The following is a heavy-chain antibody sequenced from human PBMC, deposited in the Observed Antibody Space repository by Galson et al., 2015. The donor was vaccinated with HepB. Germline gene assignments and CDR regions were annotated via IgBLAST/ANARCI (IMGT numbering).Heavy chain of an antibody. CDR2: IKQDGSEK. J-gene: IGHJ6*03. Sequence: SLRLSCAASGFTFSSYWMSWVRQAPGKGLEWVANIKQDGSEKYYVDSVKGRFTISRDNAKNSLYLQMNSLRAEDTAVYYCARISASLYGSGSRYYYYYYMDVWGKGTTVTASS. CDR3: ARISASLYGSGSRYYYYYYMDV. V-gene: IGHV3-7*03. CDR1: GFTFSSYW. D-gene: IGHD3-10*01.